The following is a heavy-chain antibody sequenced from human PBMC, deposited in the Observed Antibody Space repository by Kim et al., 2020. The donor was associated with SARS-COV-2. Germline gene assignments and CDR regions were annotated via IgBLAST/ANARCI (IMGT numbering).Heavy chain of an antibody. CDR1: GGSISSYY. Sequence: SETLSLTCTVSGGSISSYYWSWIRQPPGKGLEWIGYIYYSGSTNYNPSLKSRVTISVDTSKNQFSLKLSSVTAADTAVYYCARQGGVAVAGNPDYYYYYGMDVWGQGTTVTVSS. CDR2: IYYSGST. V-gene: IGHV4-59*08. D-gene: IGHD6-19*01. J-gene: IGHJ6*02. CDR3: ARQGGVAVAGNPDYYYYYGMDV.